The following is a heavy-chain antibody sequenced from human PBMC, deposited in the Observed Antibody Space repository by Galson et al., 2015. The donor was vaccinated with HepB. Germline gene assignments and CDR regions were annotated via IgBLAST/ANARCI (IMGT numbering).Heavy chain of an antibody. J-gene: IGHJ6*03. V-gene: IGHV3-11*01. Sequence: SLRLSCAASGFTFSDYYMSWIRQALGKGLEWVSYISSSGSTIYYADSVKGRFTISRDNAKNSLYLQMNSLRAEDTAVYYCARAPVLLGPTLYYYYYMDVWGKGTTVTVSS. CDR1: GFTFSDYY. CDR3: ARAPVLLGPTLYYYYYMDV. D-gene: IGHD1-26*01. CDR2: ISSSGSTI.